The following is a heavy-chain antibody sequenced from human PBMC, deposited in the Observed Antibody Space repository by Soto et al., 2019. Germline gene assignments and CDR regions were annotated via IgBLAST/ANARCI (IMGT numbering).Heavy chain of an antibody. CDR3: ASGYIAAADQGDYYYGMDV. J-gene: IGHJ6*02. D-gene: IGHD6-13*01. CDR2: ISSSSSTI. Sequence: GGSLRLSCAASGFTFSSYSMNWVRQAPGKGLEWVSYISSSSSTIYYADSVKGRFTISRDNAKNSLYLQMNSLRDEDTAVYYCASGYIAAADQGDYYYGMDVWGQGTTVTVSS. V-gene: IGHV3-48*02. CDR1: GFTFSSYS.